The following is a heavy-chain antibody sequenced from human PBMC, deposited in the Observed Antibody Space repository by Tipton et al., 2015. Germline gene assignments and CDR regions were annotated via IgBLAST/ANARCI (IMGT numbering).Heavy chain of an antibody. Sequence: TLSLTCTISGDSISSDYWWSWVRQPPGKGLEWIGEIFHTGNTNCNPSLMSRLTISVDKSKNQFSLKLSSVTAADTAVYFCARDGRYDILTGHSHQYGMDVWGQGTTVTVSS. CDR1: GDSISSDYW. CDR2: IFHTGNT. CDR3: ARDGRYDILTGHSHQYGMDV. V-gene: IGHV4-4*01. D-gene: IGHD3-9*01. J-gene: IGHJ6*02.